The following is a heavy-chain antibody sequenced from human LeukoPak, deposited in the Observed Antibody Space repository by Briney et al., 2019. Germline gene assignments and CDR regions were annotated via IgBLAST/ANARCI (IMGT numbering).Heavy chain of an antibody. CDR1: GYTFTSYY. V-gene: IGHV1-46*01. CDR2: INPSGGST. CDR3: AREGYYDFWSGSNYYFDY. Sequence: GASVKVSCKASGYTFTSYYMHWVRQAPGQGLEWMGIINPSGGSTSYAQKFQGRVTMTRDTSTSTVYMELSSLRSEDTAVYYCAREGYYDFWSGSNYYFDYWGEGTLVTVSS. D-gene: IGHD3-3*01. J-gene: IGHJ4*02.